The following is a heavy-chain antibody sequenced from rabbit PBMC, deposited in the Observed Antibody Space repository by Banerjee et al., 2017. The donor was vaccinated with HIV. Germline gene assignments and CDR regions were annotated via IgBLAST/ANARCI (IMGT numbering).Heavy chain of an antibody. Sequence: QSLEESGGDLVKPGASLTLTCTTSGFSFSVYYMCWVRQAPGKGLEWIACIYAGNSGNTYYASWAKGRFTISSHNAQNTLYLQLNSLTAADTATYFCARGATYYTYGYAGYAYANLWGPGTLVTVS. D-gene: IGHD6-1*01. CDR1: GFSFSVYY. CDR3: ARGATYYTYGYAGYAYANL. CDR2: IYAGNSGNT. V-gene: IGHV1S40*01. J-gene: IGHJ4*01.